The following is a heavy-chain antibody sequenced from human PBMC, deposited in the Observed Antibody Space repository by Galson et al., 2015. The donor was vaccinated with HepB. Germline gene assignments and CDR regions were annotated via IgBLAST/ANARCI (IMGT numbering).Heavy chain of an antibody. D-gene: IGHD6-19*01. V-gene: IGHV1-8*01. CDR1: GYTFTSYD. Sequence: SVKVSCKASGYTFTSYDINWVRQATGQGLEWMGWMNPNSGNTGYAQKFQGRVTMTRNTSISTAYMELSSLRSEDTAVYYCARGEAVAGYTNYWGQGTLVTVSS. CDR2: MNPNSGNT. J-gene: IGHJ4*02. CDR3: ARGEAVAGYTNY.